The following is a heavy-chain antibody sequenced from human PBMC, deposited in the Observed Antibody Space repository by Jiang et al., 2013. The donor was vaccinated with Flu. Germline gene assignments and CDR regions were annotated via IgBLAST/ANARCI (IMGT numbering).Heavy chain of an antibody. Sequence: FSSYAISWVRQAPGQGLEWMGGIIPIFGTANYAQKFQGRVTITADESTSTAYMELSSLRSEDTAVYYCARVQDSTFHDAFDIWGQGTMVTVSS. V-gene: IGHV1-69*01. J-gene: IGHJ3*02. D-gene: IGHD3-16*01. CDR2: IIPIFGTA. CDR3: ARVQDSTFHDAFDI. CDR1: FSSYA.